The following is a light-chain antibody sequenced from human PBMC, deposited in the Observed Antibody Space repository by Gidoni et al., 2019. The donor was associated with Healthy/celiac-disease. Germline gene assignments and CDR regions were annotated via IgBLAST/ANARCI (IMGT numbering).Light chain of an antibody. CDR2: DDS. CDR3: SSYTRSSTSYV. CDR1: SRDVGGYNY. J-gene: IGLJ1*01. V-gene: IGLV2-14*03. Sequence: SALTQPASVSVSAGQSITIPCTGSSRDVGGYNYVPWYQPHPGNAPKLMIYDDSNPPSGLSNRFCVSKSGNTASLTISGLQAEDEADYFCSSYTRSSTSYVFGTGTKVTVL.